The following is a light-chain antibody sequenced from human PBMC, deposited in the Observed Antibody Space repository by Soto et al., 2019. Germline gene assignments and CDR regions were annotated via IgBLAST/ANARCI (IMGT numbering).Light chain of an antibody. Sequence: QSALTQPASVSGSPGQSITISCTGTSSDVGGYNYVSWYQQHPGKAPKVMIYDVSNRPSGISNRFSGSKSGNTASLTISGLQAEDEADYYCSSYTSSSTLVVFCGGTKLTVL. CDR1: SSDVGGYNY. V-gene: IGLV2-14*01. CDR2: DVS. CDR3: SSYTSSSTLVV. J-gene: IGLJ3*02.